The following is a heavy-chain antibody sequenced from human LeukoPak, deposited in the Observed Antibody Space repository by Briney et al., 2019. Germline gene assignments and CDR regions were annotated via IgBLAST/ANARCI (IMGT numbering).Heavy chain of an antibody. J-gene: IGHJ5*02. Sequence: GGSLRLSCAASGFTFSSYAMHWVRQAPGKGLEWVAVISYDGSNKYYADSVKGRFTISRDNSKNTLYLQMNSLRAEDTAVYYCARGSVAAATGDNWFDPWGQGTLVTVSS. V-gene: IGHV3-30-3*01. CDR1: GFTFSSYA. CDR3: ARGSVAAATGDNWFDP. D-gene: IGHD2-15*01. CDR2: ISYDGSNK.